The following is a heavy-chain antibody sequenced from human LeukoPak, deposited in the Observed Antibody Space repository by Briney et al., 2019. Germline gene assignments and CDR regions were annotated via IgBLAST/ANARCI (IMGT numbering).Heavy chain of an antibody. CDR2: INAGNGNT. CDR3: ASSYYYDSSGPSALDY. V-gene: IGHV1-3*03. Sequence: ASVKVSCKASGYTFISYAMHWVRQAPGQRLEWMGWINAGNGNTKYSQEFQGRVTITRDTSASTAYMELSSLRSEDMAVYYCASSYYYDSSGPSALDYWGQGTLVTVSS. J-gene: IGHJ4*02. D-gene: IGHD3-22*01. CDR1: GYTFISYA.